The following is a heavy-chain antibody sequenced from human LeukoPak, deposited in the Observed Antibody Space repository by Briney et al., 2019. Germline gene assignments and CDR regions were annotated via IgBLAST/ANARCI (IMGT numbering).Heavy chain of an antibody. CDR3: ARGGCSSTSCYLPFDP. D-gene: IGHD2-2*01. J-gene: IGHJ5*02. CDR2: INHSGST. CDR1: GGSFSGYY. Sequence: SETLSLTCAVYGGSFSGYYWSWIRQPPGKGLEWIGEINHSGSTNYNPSLKSRVTISVDTSKYQFSLKLSSVTAADTAVYYCARGGCSSTSCYLPFDPWGQGTLVTVSS. V-gene: IGHV4-34*01.